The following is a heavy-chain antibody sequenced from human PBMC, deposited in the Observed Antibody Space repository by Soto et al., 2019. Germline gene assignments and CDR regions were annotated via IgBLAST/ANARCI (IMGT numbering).Heavy chain of an antibody. CDR1: GFTFSSYA. J-gene: IGHJ4*02. D-gene: IGHD2-21*02. V-gene: IGHV3-30-3*01. Sequence: GGSLRLSCAASGFTFSSYAMHWVRRAPGKGLEWVAVISYDGSNKYYADSVKGRFTISRDNSKNTLYLQMNSLRAEDTAVYYCARDQATSAYCGGGCYSPLDYWGQGT. CDR3: ARDQATSAYCGGGCYSPLDY. CDR2: ISYDGSNK.